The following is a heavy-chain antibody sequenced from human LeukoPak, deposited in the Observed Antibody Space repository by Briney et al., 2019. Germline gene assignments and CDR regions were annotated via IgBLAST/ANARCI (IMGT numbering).Heavy chain of an antibody. J-gene: IGHJ4*02. Sequence: GGSLRLSCAASGFTFSSYAMSWVRQAPGKGLEWVGRIKSKTDGGTTDYAAPVKGRFTISRDDSKNTLYLQMNSLKTEDTAVYYCTTLYYDFWSGWIDYWGQGTLVTVSS. V-gene: IGHV3-15*01. CDR2: IKSKTDGGTT. CDR1: GFTFSSYA. D-gene: IGHD3-3*01. CDR3: TTLYYDFWSGWIDY.